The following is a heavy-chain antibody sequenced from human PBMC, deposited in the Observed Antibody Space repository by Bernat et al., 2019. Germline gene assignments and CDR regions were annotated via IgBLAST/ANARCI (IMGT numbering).Heavy chain of an antibody. CDR1: GFPFSSYW. CDR2: INVDGSST. Sequence: EVQLVESGGGLVQPGGSLRLSCAASGFPFSSYWMHWVRQGPGKGLAWVERINVDGSSTMYADSVKGRFTRSRDKAKNTLYMQMNSLRAEDTAVYYCARESGVNVPDYWGQGTLVTVSS. D-gene: IGHD1-26*01. V-gene: IGHV3-74*03. CDR3: ARESGVNVPDY. J-gene: IGHJ4*02.